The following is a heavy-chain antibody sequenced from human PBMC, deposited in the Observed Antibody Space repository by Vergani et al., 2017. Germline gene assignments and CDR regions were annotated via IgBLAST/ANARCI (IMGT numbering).Heavy chain of an antibody. CDR3: ARDSPGFYSSGRLFDY. Sequence: QVQLQQWGAGLLKPSETLSLTCAVYGGSFSGYYWSWIRQPPGKWLEWIGEINHSGSTNYNPSLKSRVTIPVVTSKNQFSLKLSSVTAADTAVYYCARDSPGFYSSGRLFDYWSQGTLVTVSS. CDR1: GGSFSGYY. V-gene: IGHV4-34*01. J-gene: IGHJ4*02. CDR2: INHSGST. D-gene: IGHD6-19*01.